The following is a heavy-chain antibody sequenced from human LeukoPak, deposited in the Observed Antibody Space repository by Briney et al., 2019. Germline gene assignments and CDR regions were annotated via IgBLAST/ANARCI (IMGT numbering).Heavy chain of an antibody. Sequence: GGSLRLSCTASGFSFSGHWMHWARQLPGKGLVWVSRISPTGSTTSYADSVKGRFTVSRDNAKNTLYLQVNNLRAEDTAVYYCARESMGIAAVSPPSVFDYWGQGTLVTVSS. J-gene: IGHJ4*02. V-gene: IGHV3-74*01. D-gene: IGHD6-13*01. CDR2: ISPTGSTT. CDR3: ARESMGIAAVSPPSVFDY. CDR1: GFSFSGHW.